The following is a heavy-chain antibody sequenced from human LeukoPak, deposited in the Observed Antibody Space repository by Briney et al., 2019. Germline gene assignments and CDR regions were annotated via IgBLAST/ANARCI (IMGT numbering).Heavy chain of an antibody. V-gene: IGHV4-30-2*01. J-gene: IGHJ4*02. CDR1: GGSISSGGYY. CDR3: ASHSSSPSGVDY. Sequence: SETLSLTCTVSGGSISSGGYYWSWIRQPPGKGLEWIGYIYHSGSTYYNPSLKSRVTILVDRSKNQFSLKLSSVTAADTAVYYCASHSSSPSGVDYWGQGTLVTVSS. CDR2: IYHSGST. D-gene: IGHD6-6*01.